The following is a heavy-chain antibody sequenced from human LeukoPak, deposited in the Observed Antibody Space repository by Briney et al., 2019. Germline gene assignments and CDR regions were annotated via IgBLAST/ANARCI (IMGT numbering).Heavy chain of an antibody. V-gene: IGHV3-23*01. Sequence: QPGGSLRLSCAASGFTFSSYAMSWVRQAPGKGLGWVSAISGSGGSTYYADSVKGRFTISRDNSKNTLYLQMNSLRAEDTAVYYCAKDRGPQITMIVFVPMYYFDYWGQGTLVTVSS. CDR2: ISGSGGST. J-gene: IGHJ4*02. CDR3: AKDRGPQITMIVFVPMYYFDY. CDR1: GFTFSSYA. D-gene: IGHD3-22*01.